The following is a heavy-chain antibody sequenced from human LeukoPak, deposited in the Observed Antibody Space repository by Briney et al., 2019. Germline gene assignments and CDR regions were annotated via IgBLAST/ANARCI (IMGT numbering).Heavy chain of an antibody. CDR2: INPNSGGT. CDR3: ARDSSVASSGCFFD. Sequence: GASVKVSCKASGYTFTGYYMHWVRQAPGQGLEWMGWINPNSGGTNYAQKFQGRVTMTRDTSISTAYMELSGLRSDDTAVYYCARDSSVASSGCFFDWGQGTLVTVSS. J-gene: IGHJ4*02. D-gene: IGHD3-22*01. V-gene: IGHV1-2*02. CDR1: GYTFTGYY.